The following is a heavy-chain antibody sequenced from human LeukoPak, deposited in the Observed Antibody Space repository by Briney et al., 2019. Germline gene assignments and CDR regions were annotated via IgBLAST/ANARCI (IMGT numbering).Heavy chain of an antibody. D-gene: IGHD2-2*02. J-gene: IGHJ6*03. Sequence: SETLSLTCTVSGGSISSYYWSWIRQPPGKGLEWIGYIYYSGSTNYNPSLKSRVTISVYTSKNQFSLKLSSVTAADTAVYYCARAGGYCSSTSCYKTNSHYYYYYYMDVWGKGTTVTVSS. CDR2: IYYSGST. V-gene: IGHV4-59*08. CDR1: GGSISSYY. CDR3: ARAGGYCSSTSCYKTNSHYYYYYYMDV.